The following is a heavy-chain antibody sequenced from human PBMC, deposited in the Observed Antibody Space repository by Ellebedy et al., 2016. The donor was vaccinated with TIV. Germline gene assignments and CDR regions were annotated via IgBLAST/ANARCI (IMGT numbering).Heavy chain of an antibody. Sequence: GGSLRLSCEVSGFTFSNYWMTWVRQAPGKGLEWVANIKENGGDKYYVDSVKGRFTISRDNAKNSLYLQMDTLRGEDTAVYYCARYVGAVAQFDYWGQGTLVTVSS. CDR2: IKENGGDK. CDR3: ARYVGAVAQFDY. V-gene: IGHV3-7*01. J-gene: IGHJ4*02. CDR1: GFTFSNYW. D-gene: IGHD6-19*01.